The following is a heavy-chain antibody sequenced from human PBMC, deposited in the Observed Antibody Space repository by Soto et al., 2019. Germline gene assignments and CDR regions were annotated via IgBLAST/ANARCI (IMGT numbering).Heavy chain of an antibody. CDR2: IITSSSTI. CDR3: ARDLWGVGVPGP. D-gene: IGHD3-16*01. V-gene: IGHV3-48*01. CDR1: GFTFSSYR. Sequence: EVQLVESGGGLVQPGGSLRLSCAASGFTFSSYRMNWVRQAPGKGLEWVSYIITSSSTIYYADSVKGRFTISRDNAKNSLYLQMNSLRAEDTAVYYCARDLWGVGVPGPWGKGTLVTVSS. J-gene: IGHJ5*02.